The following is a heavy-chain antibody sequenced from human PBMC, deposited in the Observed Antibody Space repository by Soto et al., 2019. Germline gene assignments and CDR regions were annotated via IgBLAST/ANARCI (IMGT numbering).Heavy chain of an antibody. Sequence: PSETLSLSCAVYGFSFSGYYWSWIRQPPGKGLEWIGEIKHSGSTDYNPPPRSRGTISVDTSKNQFSLQLSSVPAADRAVYYCARTFRPRGWFDPWGQGPLVTVSS. V-gene: IGHV4-34*01. CDR1: GFSFSGYY. CDR3: ARTFRPRGWFDP. CDR2: IKHSGST. J-gene: IGHJ5*02. D-gene: IGHD2-15*01.